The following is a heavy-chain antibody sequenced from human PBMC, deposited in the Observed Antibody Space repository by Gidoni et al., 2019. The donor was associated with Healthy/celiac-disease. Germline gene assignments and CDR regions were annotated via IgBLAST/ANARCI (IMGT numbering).Heavy chain of an antibody. V-gene: IGHV3-33*01. CDR1: AFTLSSYG. J-gene: IGHJ5*02. CDR3: ARVSGHDSWFDP. CDR2: IWYDGSNK. Sequence: QVQLVESGGGVVQPGRSLRIACAASAFTLSSYGMHWVRQAPGKGLEGVAVIWYDGSNKYYADSVKGRFTISRDNSKNTLYLQMNSLRAEDTAVYYCARVSGHDSWFDPWGQGTLVTVSS.